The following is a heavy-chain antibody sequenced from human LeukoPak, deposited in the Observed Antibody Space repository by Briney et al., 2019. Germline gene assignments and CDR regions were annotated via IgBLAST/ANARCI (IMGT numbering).Heavy chain of an antibody. CDR2: IYYSGST. CDR3: ARRTGYLNYYYYYYMDV. V-gene: IGHV4-59*11. Sequence: SETLSLTCTVSGGSISSHYWSWIRQPPGKGLEWIGYIYYSGSTNYNPSLKSRVTISVDTSRNQFSLKLSSVTAADSAVYYCARRTGYLNYYYYYYMDVWGNGTTVTVSS. J-gene: IGHJ6*03. CDR1: GGSISSHY. D-gene: IGHD3/OR15-3a*01.